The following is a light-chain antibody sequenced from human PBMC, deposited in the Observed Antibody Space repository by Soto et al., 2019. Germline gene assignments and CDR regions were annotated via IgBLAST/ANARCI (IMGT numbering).Light chain of an antibody. J-gene: IGLJ1*01. CDR2: EVS. V-gene: IGLV2-14*01. CDR1: SSDVGRYTF. Sequence: QSALTQPASVSGSPGQSITISCTGTSSDVGRYTFVSWYQQHPGKAPKLMMYEVSNRTSGVSNRFSGSKSGNTASLTISGLQAEDEADYYCSSYTSSSTYVFGSGTKVTVL. CDR3: SSYTSSSTYV.